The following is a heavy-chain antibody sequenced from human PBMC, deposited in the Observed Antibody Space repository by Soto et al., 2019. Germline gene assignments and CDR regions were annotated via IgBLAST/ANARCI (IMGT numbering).Heavy chain of an antibody. Sequence: EAQLVESGGGLVQPGGSLRLSCAASGFTFSNYEMHWVRQAPGKGLEYVSGISNNGAHTDYAKSVKGRFTIYRDNSENTLYLHMGSLRVEDMALYYCARRGYGSRWPNVYMDVWGKGTTVTVSS. J-gene: IGHJ6*03. CDR3: ARRGYGSRWPNVYMDV. CDR1: GFTFSNYE. V-gene: IGHV3-64*01. CDR2: ISNNGAHT. D-gene: IGHD6-13*01.